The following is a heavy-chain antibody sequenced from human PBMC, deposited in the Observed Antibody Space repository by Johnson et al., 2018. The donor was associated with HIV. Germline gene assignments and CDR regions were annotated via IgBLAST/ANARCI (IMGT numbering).Heavy chain of an antibody. J-gene: IGHJ3*02. Sequence: QVQLVESGGGLVKPGGSLRLSCAASGFTFSDYYMSWIRQAPGKGLAWVSYISSSSSTIYYADSVKGRFTISRDNSKNTLYLQMNSLRTEDTAMYYCAKGHSSGYPKDAFDIWGRGTIVTVSS. V-gene: IGHV3-11*04. D-gene: IGHD3-22*01. CDR2: ISSSSSTI. CDR3: AKGHSSGYPKDAFDI. CDR1: GFTFSDYY.